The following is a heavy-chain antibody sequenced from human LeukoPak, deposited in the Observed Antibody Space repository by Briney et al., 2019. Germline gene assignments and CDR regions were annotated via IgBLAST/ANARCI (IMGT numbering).Heavy chain of an antibody. D-gene: IGHD3-10*01. CDR1: GDSISSYY. V-gene: IGHV4-4*07. Sequence: SETLSLTCTVSGDSISSYYGSWIRQSAGKGLEWIGRINTSGNTNYNPSLKSRVTMSLDTSKNHFSLNLSSVTVADTAVYYCARDRLGFRVDVWGKGTTVTVSS. CDR2: INTSGNT. J-gene: IGHJ6*04. CDR3: ARDRLGFRVDV.